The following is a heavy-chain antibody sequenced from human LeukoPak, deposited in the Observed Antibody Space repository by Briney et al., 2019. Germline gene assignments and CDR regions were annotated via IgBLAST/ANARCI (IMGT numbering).Heavy chain of an antibody. CDR1: GGSISSSSYY. CDR3: ARESYYDSSGYSHDAFDI. Sequence: SETLSLTCTVSGGSISSSSYYWGWIRQPPGKGLEWIGSIYYSGSTYYNPSLKSRVTIAVDTSKNQFSLKLNSVTAADTAVYYCARESYYDSSGYSHDAFDIWGQGTMVTASS. J-gene: IGHJ3*02. V-gene: IGHV4-39*07. CDR2: IYYSGST. D-gene: IGHD3-22*01.